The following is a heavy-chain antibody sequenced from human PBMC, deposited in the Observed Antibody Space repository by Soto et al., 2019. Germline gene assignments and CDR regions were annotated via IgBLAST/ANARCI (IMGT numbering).Heavy chain of an antibody. CDR1: GFTFSSYG. V-gene: IGHV3-30*18. CDR2: ISYDGSNK. D-gene: IGHD6-19*01. Sequence: GSLRLSCAASGFTFSSYGMHWVRQAPGKGLEWVAVISYDGSNKYYADSVKGRFTISRDNSKNTLYLQMNSLRAEDTAVYYCAKGPRGPSSGWYRGLNDYWGQGTLVTVSS. CDR3: AKGPRGPSSGWYRGLNDY. J-gene: IGHJ4*02.